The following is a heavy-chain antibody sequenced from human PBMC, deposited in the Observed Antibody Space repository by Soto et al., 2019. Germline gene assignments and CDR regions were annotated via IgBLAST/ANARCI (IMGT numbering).Heavy chain of an antibody. V-gene: IGHV4-31*03. CDR2: IYYSGST. CDR1: GASITSGDYY. Sequence: QVQLQESGPGLVKPSQTLSLTCTVSGASITSGDYYWSWIRQHPGKGLEWIGYIYYSGSTYYNPSRKSRVTISLDTSKNQFSLKLNSVTAADTAVYYCASSVGGWYFDYWGQGTLVTVPS. J-gene: IGHJ4*02. CDR3: ASSVGGWYFDY. D-gene: IGHD6-19*01.